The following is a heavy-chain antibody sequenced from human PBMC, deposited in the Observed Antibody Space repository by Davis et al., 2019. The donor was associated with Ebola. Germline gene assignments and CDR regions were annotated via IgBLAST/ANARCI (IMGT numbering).Heavy chain of an antibody. J-gene: IGHJ2*01. D-gene: IGHD6-19*01. Sequence: MPGGSLRLSCTVSGGSISSYYWSWIRQPPGKGLEWIGYIYYSGSTNYNPSLKSRVTISVDTSKNQFSLKLSSVTAADTAVYYCARIVPGSSGWYYPPRYFDLWGRGTLVTVSS. CDR3: ARIVPGSSGWYYPPRYFDL. CDR1: GGSISSYY. CDR2: IYYSGST. V-gene: IGHV4-59*01.